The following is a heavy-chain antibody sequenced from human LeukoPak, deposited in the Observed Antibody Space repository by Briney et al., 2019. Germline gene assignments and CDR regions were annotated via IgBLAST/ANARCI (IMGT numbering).Heavy chain of an antibody. D-gene: IGHD2-15*01. CDR1: GFTFSTYW. CDR2: IWYDGSNK. J-gene: IGHJ6*02. Sequence: GGSLRLSCTASGFTFSTYWMSWVRQAPGKGLEWVAVIWYDGSNKYYADSVRGRFTISRDNSKNTLYLQMNSLRADDTAIYYCVRDPSCSGGGCYYYYGMDVWGQGTTVTVSS. V-gene: IGHV3-33*08. CDR3: VRDPSCSGGGCYYYYGMDV.